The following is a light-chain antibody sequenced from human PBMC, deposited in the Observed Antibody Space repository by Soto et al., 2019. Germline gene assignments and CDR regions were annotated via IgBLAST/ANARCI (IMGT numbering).Light chain of an antibody. J-gene: IGKJ5*01. V-gene: IGKV3-20*01. Sequence: EIVLTQSPGTLSLSPGGRATLSCRASQSVSSNYLAWYQQKPGQAPTLLISDASTRAPGIPDRFSGSGSGTDFTLTISRLQPEDYALYYCQQYGPSLITFGQGTRLEIK. CDR2: DAS. CDR3: QQYGPSLIT. CDR1: QSVSSNY.